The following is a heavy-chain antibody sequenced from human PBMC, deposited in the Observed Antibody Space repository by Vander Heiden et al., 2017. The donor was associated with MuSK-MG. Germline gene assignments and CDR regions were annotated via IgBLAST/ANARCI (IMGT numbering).Heavy chain of an antibody. CDR3: ARSDYYDSSGYLYYFDY. Sequence: QVQLVQSGAEVKKPGSSVKVSCKASGGTFSSYAISWVRQAPGQGLEWMGGIIPIFGTANYAQKFQGRVTMTADKATSTAYMELSSLRSEDTAVYYCARSDYYDSSGYLYYFDYWGQGTLVTVSS. CDR2: IIPIFGTA. D-gene: IGHD3-22*01. CDR1: GGTFSSYA. V-gene: IGHV1-69*06. J-gene: IGHJ4*02.